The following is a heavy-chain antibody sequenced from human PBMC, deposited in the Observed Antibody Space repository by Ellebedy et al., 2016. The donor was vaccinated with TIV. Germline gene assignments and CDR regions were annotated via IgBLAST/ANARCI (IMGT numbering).Heavy chain of an antibody. V-gene: IGHV3-11*01. J-gene: IGHJ5*02. Sequence: LSLTXAVYGGSFSGYYWSWIRQAPGKGLEWVSYISSSGSTIYYADSVKGRFTISRDNAKNSLYLQMNSLRAEDTAVYYCARDSPVLRYFDWSPGWFDPWGQGTLVTVSS. CDR2: ISSSGSTI. D-gene: IGHD3-9*01. CDR3: ARDSPVLRYFDWSPGWFDP. CDR1: GGSFSGYY.